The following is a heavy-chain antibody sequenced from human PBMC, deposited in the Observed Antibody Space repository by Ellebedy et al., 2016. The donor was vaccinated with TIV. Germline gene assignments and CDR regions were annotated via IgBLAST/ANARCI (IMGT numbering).Heavy chain of an antibody. J-gene: IGHJ4*02. CDR1: GFTFSSYS. V-gene: IGHV3-9*01. CDR2: ISWNSGSI. Sequence: SLKISCAASGFTFSSYSMNWVRQAPGKGLEWVSGISWNSGSIGYADSVKGRFTISRDNAKNSLYLQMNSLRAEDTALYYCAKDGSTGTTVGRRRDFDYWGQGTLVTVSS. CDR3: AKDGSTGTTVGRRRDFDY. D-gene: IGHD1-7*01.